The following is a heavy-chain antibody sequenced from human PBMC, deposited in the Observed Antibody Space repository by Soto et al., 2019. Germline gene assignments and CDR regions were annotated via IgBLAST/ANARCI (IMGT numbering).Heavy chain of an antibody. J-gene: IGHJ4*02. D-gene: IGHD1-26*01. Sequence: GGSLRLSCAASGFTFSSYAMSWVRQAPGKGLEWVSAISGSGGSTYYADSVKGRFTISGDNSKNTLYLQMNSLRAEDTAVDYCAKNSGSYNRQAPFACWGQGTLVTVSS. CDR1: GFTFSSYA. CDR2: ISGSGGST. V-gene: IGHV3-23*01. CDR3: AKNSGSYNRQAPFAC.